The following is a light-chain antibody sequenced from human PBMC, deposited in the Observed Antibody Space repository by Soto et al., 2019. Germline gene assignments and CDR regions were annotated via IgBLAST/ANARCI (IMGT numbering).Light chain of an antibody. Sequence: DIQMTQSPSTLSASVGDRVTITCRASQSISSWLAWYQQKPGKAPKLLIYKASSLESGVPSRFSGSGSGTEFTLTISSLQHDDFAAYYCQQYNSYWTFGQGTKVYSK. CDR3: QQYNSYWT. CDR2: KAS. J-gene: IGKJ1*01. CDR1: QSISSW. V-gene: IGKV1-5*03.